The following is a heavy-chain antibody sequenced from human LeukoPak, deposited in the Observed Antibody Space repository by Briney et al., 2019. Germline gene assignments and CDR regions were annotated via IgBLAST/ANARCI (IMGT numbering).Heavy chain of an antibody. CDR2: INPSGGST. D-gene: IGHD2-2*01. CDR3: ARDLARVVPAASLYYYYGMDV. J-gene: IGHJ6*02. V-gene: IGHV1-46*01. Sequence: ASVKVSCKASGYTFTSYYMHWVRQAPGQGLEWMGIINPSGGSTSYAQKFQGRVTMTRDTSTSTVYMELSSLRSEDTAVYYCARDLARVVPAASLYYYYGMDVWGQGTTVTVSS. CDR1: GYTFTSYY.